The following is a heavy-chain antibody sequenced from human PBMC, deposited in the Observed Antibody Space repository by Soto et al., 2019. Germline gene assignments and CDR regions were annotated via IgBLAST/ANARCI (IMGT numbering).Heavy chain of an antibody. J-gene: IGHJ4*02. V-gene: IGHV3-23*01. D-gene: IGHD3-16*02. CDR3: ARPRYDYVWGSYRRPEYYFDY. CDR2: ISGSGGST. CDR1: GFTFSSYA. Sequence: PGGSLRLSCAASGFTFSSYAMSWVRQAPGKGLEWVSAISGSGGSTYYADSVKGRFTISRDNSKNTLYLQMNSLRAEDTAVYYCARPRYDYVWGSYRRPEYYFDYWGQGTLVTVSS.